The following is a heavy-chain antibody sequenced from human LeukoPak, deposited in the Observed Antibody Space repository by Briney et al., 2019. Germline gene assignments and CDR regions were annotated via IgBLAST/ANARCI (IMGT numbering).Heavy chain of an antibody. CDR1: GGTFSSYA. CDR2: IIPIFGTA. Sequence: SVKVSCKASGGTFSSYAISWVRPAPGQGLEWMGGIIPIFGTANYAQKFQGRVTITADESTSTAYMELSSLRSEDTAVYYCASSMTTVTIDAFDIWGQGTMVTVSS. D-gene: IGHD4-17*01. J-gene: IGHJ3*02. CDR3: ASSMTTVTIDAFDI. V-gene: IGHV1-69*01.